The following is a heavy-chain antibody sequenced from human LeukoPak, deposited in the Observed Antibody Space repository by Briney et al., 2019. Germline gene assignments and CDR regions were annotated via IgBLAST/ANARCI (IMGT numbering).Heavy chain of an antibody. D-gene: IGHD2-15*01. CDR3: ARWEGGTLDY. CDR1: GGSISSYY. J-gene: IGHJ4*02. Sequence: PSETLSLTCTVSGGSISSYYWSWIRQPPGKGLEWIGYIYYGGSTNYNPSLKSRVTISVDTSKNQFSLKLISVTVADTAVYYCARWEGGTLDYWGQGTLVTVSS. CDR2: IYYGGST. V-gene: IGHV4-59*01.